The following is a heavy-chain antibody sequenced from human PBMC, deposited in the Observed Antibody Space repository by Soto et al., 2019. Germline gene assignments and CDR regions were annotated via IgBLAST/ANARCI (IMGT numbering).Heavy chain of an antibody. Sequence: QVQLVQYGAEVKKPGSSVRVSCKASGTIFSSYTISWVRQAPGQGLEWMGRIIPILGETNSAQQFQDRVTLTADKSTNTAYMELNSLRLEDTAVYYCARGLGGRMDDWGQGTTVTVSS. CDR3: ARGLGGRMDD. V-gene: IGHV1-69*08. CDR2: IIPILGET. CDR1: GTIFSSYT. D-gene: IGHD3-16*01. J-gene: IGHJ6*02.